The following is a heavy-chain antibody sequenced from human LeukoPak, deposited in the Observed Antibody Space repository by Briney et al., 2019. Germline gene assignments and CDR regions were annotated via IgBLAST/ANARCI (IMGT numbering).Heavy chain of an antibody. Sequence: SETLSLTCTVSGGSISRSSYYWVWIRQPPGKGLEWIGSIYYSGSTYYNPSLKSRVTISVDTSKSQFSLKLSSVTAADTAVYYCAKTTTVTTWYFDLWGRGTLVTVSS. CDR2: IYYSGST. J-gene: IGHJ2*01. CDR3: AKTTTVTTWYFDL. V-gene: IGHV4-39*01. D-gene: IGHD4-11*01. CDR1: GGSISRSSYY.